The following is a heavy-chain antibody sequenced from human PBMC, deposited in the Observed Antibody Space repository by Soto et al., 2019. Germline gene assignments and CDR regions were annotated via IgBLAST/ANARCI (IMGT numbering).Heavy chain of an antibody. V-gene: IGHV4-4*02. CDR2: IYHSGST. D-gene: IGHD3-9*01. Sequence: SETLSLTCAVSGGSISSSNWWRWVRQPPGKGLEWIGEIYHSGSTNYNPSLKSRVTISVDRSKNQFSLKLSSVTAADTAVYYCARGNDILTGYVYFDYWGQGTLVTVSS. J-gene: IGHJ4*02. CDR3: ARGNDILTGYVYFDY. CDR1: GGSISSSNW.